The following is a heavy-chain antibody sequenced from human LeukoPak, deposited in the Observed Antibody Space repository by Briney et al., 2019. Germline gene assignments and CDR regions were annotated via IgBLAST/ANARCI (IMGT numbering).Heavy chain of an antibody. CDR3: AKDFLAVAGKAFDY. Sequence: TGGSLRLSCVASGSLFNNYEMNWVRQAPGKGLEWVSYISGSGLSIYYADSVKGRFEISRDNAKNSLYLQMNSLRAEDTAVYYCAKDFLAVAGKAFDYWGQGTLVTVSS. CDR2: ISGSGLSI. D-gene: IGHD6-19*01. CDR1: GSLFNNYE. V-gene: IGHV3-48*03. J-gene: IGHJ4*02.